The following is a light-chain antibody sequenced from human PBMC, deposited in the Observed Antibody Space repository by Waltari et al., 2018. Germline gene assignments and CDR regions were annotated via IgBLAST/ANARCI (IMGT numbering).Light chain of an antibody. Sequence: DIVMTQSPDSLSVSLGERATINCKSSLSILHISENKNYLGWYQQKSGQSPKLLIYGASTRESGVPDRFSGSGSGTDFTLTISSLQAEDVAVYYCQQYYRTPFTFGPGTKVDIK. CDR2: GAS. CDR1: LSILHISENKNY. V-gene: IGKV4-1*01. CDR3: QQYYRTPFT. J-gene: IGKJ3*01.